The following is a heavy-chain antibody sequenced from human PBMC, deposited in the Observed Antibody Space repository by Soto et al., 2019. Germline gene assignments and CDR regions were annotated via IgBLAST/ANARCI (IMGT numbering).Heavy chain of an antibody. CDR1: GGSISSYY. CDR3: ARLTGPDCSGGSCLDY. V-gene: IGHV4-59*01. D-gene: IGHD2-15*01. CDR2: IYYSGST. J-gene: IGHJ4*02. Sequence: SETLSLTCTVSGGSISSYYWSWIRQPPGKGLEWIGYIYYSGSTNYNPSLKSRVTISVDTSKNQFSLKLSSVTAADTAVYYCARLTGPDCSGGSCLDYWGQGTLVTVSS.